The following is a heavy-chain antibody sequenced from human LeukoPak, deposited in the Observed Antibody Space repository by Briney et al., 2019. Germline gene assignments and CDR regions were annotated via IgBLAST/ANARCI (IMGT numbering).Heavy chain of an antibody. Sequence: QAGGSLRLSCAASEFTFSSYTMHWVRQAPGKGLEWVALISSDGSNKYYADSVKGRFTISRDNSKDTLFLQTNSLRAEDTAMYYCARDWRAFCGGDCFGFFDYWGQGTLVTVSS. J-gene: IGHJ4*02. CDR3: ARDWRAFCGGDCFGFFDY. V-gene: IGHV3-30-3*01. CDR1: EFTFSSYT. D-gene: IGHD2-21*02. CDR2: ISSDGSNK.